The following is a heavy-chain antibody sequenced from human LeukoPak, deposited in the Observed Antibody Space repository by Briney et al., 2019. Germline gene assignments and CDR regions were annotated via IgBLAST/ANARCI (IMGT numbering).Heavy chain of an antibody. D-gene: IGHD2-15*01. Sequence: PGGSLRLSCAASGFSFSDHYMDWVRQAPGKGLEWVGRIRNKANSYTTEYAASVKGRFTISRDDSKGSLSLQMNSLKTEDTAVYYCARGFCGGGSCYSFDYGGQGTLVTVSS. CDR1: GFSFSDHY. CDR3: ARGFCGGGSCYSFDY. J-gene: IGHJ4*02. CDR2: IRNKANSYTT. V-gene: IGHV3-72*01.